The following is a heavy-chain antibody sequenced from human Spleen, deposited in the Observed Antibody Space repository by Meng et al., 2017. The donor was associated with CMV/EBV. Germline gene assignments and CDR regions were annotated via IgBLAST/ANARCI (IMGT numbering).Heavy chain of an antibody. D-gene: IGHD3-10*02. CDR3: ARDWDNVGGCLNV. V-gene: IGHV3-74*01. J-gene: IGHJ6*02. CDR2: INSDGTST. Sequence: GESLKISCSASGFDFISSTMSWVRQAPGKGLVWVSRINSDGTSTIYADSVKGRFTISRDNGKKTVYLQMNGLRADDTAVYYCARDWDNVGGCLNVWGQGTTVTVSS. CDR1: GFDFISST.